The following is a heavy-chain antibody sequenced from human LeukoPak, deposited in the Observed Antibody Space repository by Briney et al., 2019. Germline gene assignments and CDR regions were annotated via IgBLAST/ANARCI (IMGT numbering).Heavy chain of an antibody. V-gene: IGHV3-7*01. D-gene: IGHD2-21*02. J-gene: IGHJ4*02. CDR2: IHHHGNEN. CDR1: GFTFSDYW. Sequence: PGGSLRLSCAASGFTFSDYWMQWVRQAPGKGLEWVANIHHHGNENYLVDSVKGRFTISRDNARNSLFLQMNSLRAEDTAVYYCSRGDPDYWGQGPLVIVSS. CDR3: SRGDPDY.